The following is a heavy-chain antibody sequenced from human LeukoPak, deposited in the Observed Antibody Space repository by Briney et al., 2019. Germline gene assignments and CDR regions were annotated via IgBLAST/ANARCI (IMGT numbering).Heavy chain of an antibody. V-gene: IGHV4-61*05. CDR2: IYYSGST. CDR1: GGSISSSSYY. CDR3: ASIAVAGTWGFDY. J-gene: IGHJ4*02. D-gene: IGHD6-19*01. Sequence: KPSETLSLTCTVSGGSISSSSYYWGWIRQPPGKGLEWIGYIYYSGSTNYNPSLKSRVTISVDTSKNQFSLKLSSVTAADTAVYYCASIAVAGTWGFDYWGQGTLVTVSS.